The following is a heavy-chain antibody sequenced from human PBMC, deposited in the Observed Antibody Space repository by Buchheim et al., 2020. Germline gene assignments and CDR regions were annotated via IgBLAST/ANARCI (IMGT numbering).Heavy chain of an antibody. J-gene: IGHJ6*02. CDR1: GFTFSSYS. CDR2: ISSSSSTI. D-gene: IGHD1-1*01. V-gene: IGHV3-48*01. Sequence: EVQLVESGGGLVQPGGSLRLSCAASGFTFSSYSMNWVRQAPGKGLEWVSYISSSSSTIYYADSVKGRFTISRDNAKNSLYLQMNSLRAEDTAVYYCARGGTWTYYYYYGMDVWGQGTT. CDR3: ARGGTWTYYYYYGMDV.